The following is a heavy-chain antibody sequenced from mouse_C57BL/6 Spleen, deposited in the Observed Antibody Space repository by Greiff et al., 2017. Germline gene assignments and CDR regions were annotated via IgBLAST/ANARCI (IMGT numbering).Heavy chain of an antibody. CDR2: ISYDGSN. CDR1: GYSITSGYY. CDR3: ARDDGSLYYYAMDY. Sequence: EVQLQESGPGLVKPSQSLSLTCSVTGYSITSGYYWNWIRQFPGNKLEWMGYISYDGSNNYNPSLKNRISITRDTSKNKFFLKLKSVTTEDTATYYCARDDGSLYYYAMDYWGKGTSVTVSS. D-gene: IGHD2-3*01. V-gene: IGHV3-6*01. J-gene: IGHJ4*01.